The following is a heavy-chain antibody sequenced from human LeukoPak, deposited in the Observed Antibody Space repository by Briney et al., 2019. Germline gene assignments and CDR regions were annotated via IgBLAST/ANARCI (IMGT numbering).Heavy chain of an antibody. CDR2: ISSSGSTI. CDR3: AREGVGAYYFDY. Sequence: GGSLRLSCAASGFTFSSYGMHWVRQAPGKGLEWVSYISSSGSTIYYADSVKGRFTISRDNAKNSLYLQMNNLRAEDTAVYYCAREGVGAYYFDYWGQGTLVTVSS. J-gene: IGHJ4*02. CDR1: GFTFSSYG. V-gene: IGHV3-48*04. D-gene: IGHD1-26*01.